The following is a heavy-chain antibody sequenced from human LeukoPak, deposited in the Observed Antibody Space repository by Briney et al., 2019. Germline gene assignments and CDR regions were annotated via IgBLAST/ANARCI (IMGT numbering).Heavy chain of an antibody. Sequence: PGGSLRLSCAASGSTFSNYAMSWVRQAPGKGLEWVSGLSGSGGATHYADSVKGRFTISRDNSKNTQYLQMNSLRADDTAVYYCAKSVAAAAPFDYWGQGTLVTVSS. V-gene: IGHV3-23*01. CDR1: GSTFSNYA. CDR2: LSGSGGAT. CDR3: AKSVAAAAPFDY. J-gene: IGHJ4*02. D-gene: IGHD6-13*01.